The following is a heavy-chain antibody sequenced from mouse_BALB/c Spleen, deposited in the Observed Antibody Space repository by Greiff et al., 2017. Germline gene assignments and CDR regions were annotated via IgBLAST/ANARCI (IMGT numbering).Heavy chain of an antibody. CDR2: IWDGGST. D-gene: IGHD2-2*01. V-gene: IGHV2-9*02. Sequence: QVQLQESGPGLVEPSQTLSITCTVSGFSLTSYGVHWVRQSPGKRLEWMGEIWDGGSTNYNSALMSRMTISQDNSKNQVYLQMNSLQTEDTATYYCARAYADDGPIDYWGQGTTVTVSS. J-gene: IGHJ2*01. CDR1: GFSLTSYG. CDR3: ARAYADDGPIDY.